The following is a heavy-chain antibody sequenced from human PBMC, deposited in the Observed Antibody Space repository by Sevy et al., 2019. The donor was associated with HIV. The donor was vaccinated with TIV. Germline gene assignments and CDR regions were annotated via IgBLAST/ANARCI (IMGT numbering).Heavy chain of an antibody. CDR2: ISADNRNT. Sequence: DTVKVSCKASGYTFTRYGISWVRQAPRQGLERTGWISADNRNTNYAQKLQGRVTMTTDTSTSTAYMELRSLRSDDTAVYYRARGGRSSGWPADYWGQGTLVIVSS. D-gene: IGHD6-19*01. J-gene: IGHJ4*02. CDR3: ARGGRSSGWPADY. V-gene: IGHV1-18*01. CDR1: GYTFTRYG.